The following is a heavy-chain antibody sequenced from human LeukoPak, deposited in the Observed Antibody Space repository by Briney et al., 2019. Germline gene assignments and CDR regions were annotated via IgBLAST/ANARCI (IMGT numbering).Heavy chain of an antibody. CDR1: GGSFSGYY. CDR2: INHSEST. CDR3: ARLGPGWGLYYFDY. Sequence: PSQTLSLTCAVYGGSFSGYYWSWIRQPPGKGLEWIGEINHSESTNYNPSLKSRVTISVDTSKNQFSLKLSSVTAADTAVYYCARLGPGWGLYYFDYWGQGTLVTVSS. D-gene: IGHD2-21*01. J-gene: IGHJ4*02. V-gene: IGHV4-34*01.